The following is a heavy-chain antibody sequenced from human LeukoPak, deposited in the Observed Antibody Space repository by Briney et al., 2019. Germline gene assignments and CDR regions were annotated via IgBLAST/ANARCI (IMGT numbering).Heavy chain of an antibody. Sequence: TGGSLRLSCAASGFTFSSYGMHWVRQAPGKGLEWVAVIWYDGSNKYYADSVKGRFTISRDNSKNTLYLQMNSLRAEDTAVYYCAREKAPPAFDIWGQGTMVTVSS. J-gene: IGHJ3*02. CDR2: IWYDGSNK. V-gene: IGHV3-33*01. CDR3: AREKAPPAFDI. CDR1: GFTFSSYG.